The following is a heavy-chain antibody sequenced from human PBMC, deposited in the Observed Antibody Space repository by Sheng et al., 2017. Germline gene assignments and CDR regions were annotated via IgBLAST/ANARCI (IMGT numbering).Heavy chain of an antibody. D-gene: IGHD3-22*01. CDR2: IYYSGST. V-gene: IGHV4-39*07. CDR1: GGSISSSTYY. J-gene: IGHJ6*03. CDR3: AREEDYYDSGDLHYYYYMEA. Sequence: QMQLQESDPGLVKPSETLSLTCTVSGGSISSSTYYWGWIRQPPGRGLEWIGSIYYSGSTYLQAVPQESSHISVDTSKNQFSLKLSSVTAADSAVYYCAREEDYYDSGDLHYYYYMEAWGQGTLVTV.